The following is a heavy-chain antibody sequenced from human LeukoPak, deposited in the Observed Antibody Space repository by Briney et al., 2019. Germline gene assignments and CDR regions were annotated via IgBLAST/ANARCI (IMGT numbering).Heavy chain of an antibody. CDR1: GGTFSSYA. Sequence: SVKVSCKASGGTFSSYAISWVRQAPGQGLEWMGRMIPILGIANYAQKFQGRVTITADKSTSTAYMELSSLRSEDTAVYYCARERGVVPAAQSDPWGQGTLVTVSS. CDR3: ARERGVVPAAQSDP. D-gene: IGHD2-2*01. CDR2: MIPILGIA. J-gene: IGHJ5*02. V-gene: IGHV1-69*04.